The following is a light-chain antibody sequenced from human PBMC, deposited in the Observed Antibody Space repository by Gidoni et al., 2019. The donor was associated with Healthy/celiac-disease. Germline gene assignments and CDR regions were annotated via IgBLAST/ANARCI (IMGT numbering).Light chain of an antibody. Sequence: QSALTQPASVSGSPAQSITISCTGTSSDVGGYNYVSWYQQHPGKAPKLMIYDVSNRPSGVSNRFSGSKSGNTASLTISGLQAEDEADYYCSSYTSSSFWVFGGGTKLTVL. V-gene: IGLV2-14*01. CDR3: SSYTSSSFWV. CDR1: SSDVGGYNY. CDR2: DVS. J-gene: IGLJ3*02.